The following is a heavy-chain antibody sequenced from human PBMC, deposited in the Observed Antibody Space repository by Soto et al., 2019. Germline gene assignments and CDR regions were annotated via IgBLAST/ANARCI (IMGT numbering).Heavy chain of an antibody. D-gene: IGHD6-13*01. Sequence: ASVKVSCKASGYTFTGYYLHWVRQAPGRGLEWMGWINPNRGGTDYAQKFQGRVTMTRDTSISTAYMELKRLRSDDTALYYCARLIYSSSWPNDAFDIWGQGTMVTVS. CDR1: GYTFTGYY. J-gene: IGHJ3*02. CDR3: ARLIYSSSWPNDAFDI. CDR2: INPNRGGT. V-gene: IGHV1-2*02.